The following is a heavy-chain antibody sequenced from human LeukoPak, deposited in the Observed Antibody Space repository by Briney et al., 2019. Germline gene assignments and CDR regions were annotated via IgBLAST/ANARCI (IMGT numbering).Heavy chain of an antibody. D-gene: IGHD5-18*01. Sequence: GGSLRLSCAASGFTFSSYSMNWVRQAPGKGLEWVSYISSSSRTIYYADSVKGRFTISRDNAKNSLYLQMNSLRAEDTAVYYCARDGGYSYEIDYWGQGTLVTVSS. V-gene: IGHV3-48*01. CDR2: ISSSSRTI. CDR3: ARDGGYSYEIDY. CDR1: GFTFSSYS. J-gene: IGHJ4*02.